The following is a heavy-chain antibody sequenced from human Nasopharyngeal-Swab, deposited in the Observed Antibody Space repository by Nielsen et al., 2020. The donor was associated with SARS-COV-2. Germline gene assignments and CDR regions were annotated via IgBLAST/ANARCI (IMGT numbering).Heavy chain of an antibody. Sequence: VRQAPGKGLEWVAVIWYDGSNKYYADSVKGRFTISRDNSKNTLYLQMNSLRAEDTAVYYCARGDYDFWSGYPRYFDYWGQGTLVPSPQ. CDR3: ARGDYDFWSGYPRYFDY. J-gene: IGHJ4*02. D-gene: IGHD3-3*01. V-gene: IGHV3-33*01. CDR2: IWYDGSNK.